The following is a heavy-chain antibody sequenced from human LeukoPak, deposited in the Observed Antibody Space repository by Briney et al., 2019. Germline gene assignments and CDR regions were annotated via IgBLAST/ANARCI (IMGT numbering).Heavy chain of an antibody. Sequence: GGSLRLSCAASGFTISGFWMHWVRQVPGEGLVWVARMNSAGTTINYADSVKGRFTISRDNVRNTLHLQMNNLSLEDTAVYFCIREVQVRASASLGLWSRGTLVTVS. CDR3: IREVQVRASASLGL. V-gene: IGHV3-74*01. CDR2: MNSAGTTI. D-gene: IGHD1-1*01. CDR1: GFTISGFW. J-gene: IGHJ4*01.